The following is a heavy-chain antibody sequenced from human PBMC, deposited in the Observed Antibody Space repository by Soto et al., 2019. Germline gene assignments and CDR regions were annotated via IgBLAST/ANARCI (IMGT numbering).Heavy chain of an antibody. CDR1: GFTFSNAW. CDR3: ARAEYSRSSTLDT. V-gene: IGHV3-15*01. CDR2: IKSKTDGGTT. Sequence: GGSLRLSCAASGFTFSNAWMSWVRQAPGKGLEWVGRIKSKTDGGTTDYAAPVKGRFTISRDDSKNTLYLQMNSLKTEDAAVYYCARAEYSRSSTLDTWGQGTLVTVSS. D-gene: IGHD6-6*01. J-gene: IGHJ5*02.